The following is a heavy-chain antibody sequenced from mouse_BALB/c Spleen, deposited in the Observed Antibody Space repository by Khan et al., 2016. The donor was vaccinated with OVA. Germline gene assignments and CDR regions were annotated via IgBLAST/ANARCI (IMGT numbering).Heavy chain of an antibody. CDR1: GFSLTGYG. Sequence: QVQLKESGPGLVAPSQSLSITCTVSGFSLTGYGVNWVRQSPGKGLEWLGMIWGDGSTDYNSALKSRLNLSKDNSKSQVFLKMNSLQTDDTARYYCARAYYGNYREAMDYWGQGTSVTVSS. V-gene: IGHV2-6-7*01. CDR3: ARAYYGNYREAMDY. D-gene: IGHD2-10*01. J-gene: IGHJ4*01. CDR2: IWGDGST.